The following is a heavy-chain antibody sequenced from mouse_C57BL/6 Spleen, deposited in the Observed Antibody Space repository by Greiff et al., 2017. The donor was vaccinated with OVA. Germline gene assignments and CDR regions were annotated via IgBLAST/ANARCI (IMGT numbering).Heavy chain of an antibody. CDR1: GYAFSSSW. J-gene: IGHJ2*01. D-gene: IGHD2-4*01. CDR3: ARSDYDYLGYFDY. CDR2: INPYNGDT. V-gene: IGHV1-37*01. Sequence: VQLKQSGPELVKPGASVKISCKASGYAFSSSWMNWVKQSHGKSLEWIGRINPYNGDTFYNQKFKGKATLTVDKSSSTAHMELLSLTSEDFAVYYCARSDYDYLGYFDYWGQGTTLTVSS.